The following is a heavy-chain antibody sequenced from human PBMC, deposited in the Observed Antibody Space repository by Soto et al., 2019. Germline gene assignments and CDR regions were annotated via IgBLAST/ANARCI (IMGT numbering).Heavy chain of an antibody. D-gene: IGHD3-16*02. Sequence: EVQLLESGGGLVQPGGSLRLSCAASGFTFSSYAMSWVRQAPGKGLDWVSGISGSAGSTHYADSVKGRFTISRDSSKNTVYLKMNSPRAEDTDLYFCAKNLGELSLWAVDYWGQGTLVTVTS. V-gene: IGHV3-23*01. CDR2: ISGSAGST. CDR3: AKNLGELSLWAVDY. J-gene: IGHJ4*02. CDR1: GFTFSSYA.